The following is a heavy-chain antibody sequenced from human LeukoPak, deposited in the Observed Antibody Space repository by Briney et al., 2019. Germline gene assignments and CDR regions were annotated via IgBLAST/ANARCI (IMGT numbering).Heavy chain of an antibody. J-gene: IGHJ5*02. Sequence: GGSLRLSCAASGFTFSSYGMHWVRQAPGKGLEWVAVISYDGSNKYYADSVKGRFTISRDNSKNTLYLQMNSLRAEDTAVYYCAKGRRYSSSWFDPWGQGTLVTVSS. CDR2: ISYDGSNK. CDR1: GFTFSSYG. CDR3: AKGRRYSSSWFDP. V-gene: IGHV3-30*18. D-gene: IGHD5-18*01.